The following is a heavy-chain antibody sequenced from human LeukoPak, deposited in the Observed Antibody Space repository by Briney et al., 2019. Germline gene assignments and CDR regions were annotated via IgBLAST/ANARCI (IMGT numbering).Heavy chain of an antibody. V-gene: IGHV3-48*01. Sequence: GGSLRLSCAASGFTFSSYSMNWVRQAPGKGLEWVSYISSSSSTIYYADSVKGRFTISRENAKNSLYLQMNSLRAGDTAVYYCAREGSSGHTGFDYWGQGTLVTVSS. CDR3: AREGSSGHTGFDY. CDR2: ISSSSSTI. J-gene: IGHJ4*02. D-gene: IGHD3-22*01. CDR1: GFTFSSYS.